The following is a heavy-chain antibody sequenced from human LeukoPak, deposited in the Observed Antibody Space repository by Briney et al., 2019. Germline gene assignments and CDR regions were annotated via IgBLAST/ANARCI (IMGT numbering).Heavy chain of an antibody. CDR2: ISSDGTNK. CDR3: ARGPERTGVGTRYYYDMDV. CDR1: GFIFSSYD. J-gene: IGHJ6*02. Sequence: GGSLRLSCAASGFIFSSYDMHWARQAPGKGLEWVALISSDGTNKYYADSVKGRFTISRDNSKNTLYLQMNSLRAEDTAVYYCARGPERTGVGTRYYYDMDVWGQGTTVTVSS. D-gene: IGHD2-8*01. V-gene: IGHV3-30*03.